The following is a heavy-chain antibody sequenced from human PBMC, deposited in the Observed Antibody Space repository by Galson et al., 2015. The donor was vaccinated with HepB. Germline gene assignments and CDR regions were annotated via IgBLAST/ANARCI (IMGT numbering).Heavy chain of an antibody. J-gene: IGHJ4*02. V-gene: IGHV1-18*01. CDR3: ARGGRLGELSSSDY. D-gene: IGHD3-16*02. CDR2: ISTYNGNT. CDR1: GYTFTNYG. Sequence: SVKVSCKASGYTFTNYGVSWVRQAPGQGLEWMGWISTYNGNTNYAPKLQGRVSMTTDTSTSTAYMELRSLTSDDTAMYYCARGGRLGELSSSDYWGQGTLVTVSS.